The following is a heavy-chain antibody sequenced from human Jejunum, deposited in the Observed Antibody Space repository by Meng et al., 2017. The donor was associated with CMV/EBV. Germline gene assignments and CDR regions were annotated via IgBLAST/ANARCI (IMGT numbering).Heavy chain of an antibody. Sequence: SGDSMSSNTFYWGWVRQPPGKGLEWIGNVYYPANTYYNRSLQSRATISVDTSKNQFSLKLRSVTAADTAMYFCAKTSTYGSSPTVYWGQGTLVTVSS. V-gene: IGHV4-39*07. CDR1: GDSMSSNTFY. J-gene: IGHJ4*02. CDR3: AKTSTYGSSPTVY. D-gene: IGHD1-1*01. CDR2: VYYPANT.